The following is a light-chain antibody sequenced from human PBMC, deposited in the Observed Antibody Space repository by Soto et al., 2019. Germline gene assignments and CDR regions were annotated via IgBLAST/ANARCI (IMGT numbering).Light chain of an antibody. CDR2: EVS. CDR3: SSYTSSSTLVV. J-gene: IGLJ2*01. V-gene: IGLV2-14*01. Sequence: QSALTQPASVSGSPGQSITISCTGTSSDVGGYNYVSWYQQHPGKAPKLRIYEVSNRPSGVSNRFSGSKSGNTASLTISGLEAEDEAEYYCSSYTSSSTLVVFGGGTKLTVL. CDR1: SSDVGGYNY.